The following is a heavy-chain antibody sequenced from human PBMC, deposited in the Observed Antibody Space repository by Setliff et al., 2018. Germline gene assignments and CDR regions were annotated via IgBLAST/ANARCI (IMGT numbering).Heavy chain of an antibody. CDR3: ARSDHLVVDGFDV. J-gene: IGHJ3*01. V-gene: IGHV1-2*04. D-gene: IGHD3-16*01. Sequence: ASVKVSCKASGYTFTGYYMHWVRQAPGQGLEWMGRINPNSGGTNYAQKFQGWVTMTRDTSISTAYMELSRLRSDDTAVYYCARSDHLVVDGFDVWGQGTMVTVSS. CDR1: GYTFTGYY. CDR2: INPNSGGT.